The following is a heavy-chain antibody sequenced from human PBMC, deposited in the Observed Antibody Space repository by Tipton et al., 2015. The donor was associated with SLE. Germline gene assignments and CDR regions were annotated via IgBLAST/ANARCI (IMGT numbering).Heavy chain of an antibody. CDR1: GFTFEDYG. J-gene: IGHJ6*02. V-gene: IGHV3-20*04. CDR3: ARDRVSGDYGLPADGMDV. CDR2: IDWIGGRT. Sequence: SLRLSCAASGFTFEDYGMSWVRQAPGKGLEWVSGIDWIGGRTAYADSVKGRFTISRDNARSSLYLQMNSLRAEDTAFYYCARDRVSGDYGLPADGMDVWGQGTTVTVSS. D-gene: IGHD4-17*01.